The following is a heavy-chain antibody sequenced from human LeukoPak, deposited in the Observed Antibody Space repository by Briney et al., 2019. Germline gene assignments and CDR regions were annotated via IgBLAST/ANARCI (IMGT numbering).Heavy chain of an antibody. Sequence: GGSLRLSCAASGFTFSTYAMHWVRQAPGKGLEWVSLISGDGVSTFYADSVKGRFSISRDNSKNSLSLEMNSLRTEDTAMYYCARESGKFDYWGQGTLVAVSS. CDR3: ARESGKFDY. J-gene: IGHJ4*02. V-gene: IGHV3-43*02. CDR2: ISGDGVST. CDR1: GFTFSTYA.